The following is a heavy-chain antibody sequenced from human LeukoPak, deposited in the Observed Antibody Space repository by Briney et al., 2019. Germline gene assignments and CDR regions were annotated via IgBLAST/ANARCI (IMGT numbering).Heavy chain of an antibody. Sequence: GGSLRLSCAASGFTFSSYEMNWVRQAPGKGLEWVSYISSSGSTIYYADSVKGRFTISRDNSKNTLYLQMNSLRADDTAVYYCAKDLEFSSSWYRGSFDYWGQGTLVTVSS. CDR2: ISSSGSTI. CDR3: AKDLEFSSSWYRGSFDY. V-gene: IGHV3-48*03. D-gene: IGHD6-13*01. CDR1: GFTFSSYE. J-gene: IGHJ4*02.